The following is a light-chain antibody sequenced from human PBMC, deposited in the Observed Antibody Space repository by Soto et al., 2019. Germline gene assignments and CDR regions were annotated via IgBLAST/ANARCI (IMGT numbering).Light chain of an antibody. J-gene: IGKJ5*01. CDR3: QHCDSLPLT. CDR1: QDISNS. CDR2: DAS. V-gene: IGKV1-33*01. Sequence: DIQMTQSPSSLSASVGDRVTISCQASQDISNSLNWYQQKPGKAPKLLIYDASNLETGVPSSFSGSGSGTDFTFTISSLQPEDIATYYCQHCDSLPLTFGQGTRLEIK.